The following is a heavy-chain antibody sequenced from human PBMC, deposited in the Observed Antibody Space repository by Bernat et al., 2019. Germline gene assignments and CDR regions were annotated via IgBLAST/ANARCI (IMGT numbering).Heavy chain of an antibody. CDR1: GFTVSSNY. CDR2: IYSGGST. D-gene: IGHD5-18*01. Sequence: EVRLVESGGALVQPGGSLRLSCAASGFTVSSNYMSWVRQAPGKGLEWVSIIYSGGSTDYTDSVKGRFTIFRDNSRNTFYLQMNNLRGDDTAVYYCVVKHTYGFDWGQGTLVTVSS. V-gene: IGHV3-66*01. CDR3: VVKHTYGFD. J-gene: IGHJ1*01.